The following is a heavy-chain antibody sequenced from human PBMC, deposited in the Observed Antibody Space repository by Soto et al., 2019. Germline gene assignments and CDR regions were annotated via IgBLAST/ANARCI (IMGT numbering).Heavy chain of an antibody. CDR1: GFNFAAYT. V-gene: IGHV3-49*04. J-gene: IGHJ4*02. Sequence: VRLSCSASGFNFAAYTMSWVRLTPGKGLEWVGFIRRIAYGGTTDYAASVKGRFTISRDDSRKIVYLQMSRLKIEDTAVYYCSRSLAIDFDSWGQGTLVTVSS. CDR3: SRSLAIDFDS. CDR2: IRRIAYGGTT.